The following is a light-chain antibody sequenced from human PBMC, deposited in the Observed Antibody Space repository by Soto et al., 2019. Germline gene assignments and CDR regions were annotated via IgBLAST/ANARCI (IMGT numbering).Light chain of an antibody. Sequence: DIXMTQSPSSLSASVGDRVTITCRASQGISNYLAWYQQKPGKVPKLLIYAASTLQSGVPSRFSGSGSGTDFTLTISSLQPEDVATYYCQKYNSARTFGQGTKVEIK. J-gene: IGKJ1*01. CDR2: AAS. CDR3: QKYNSART. V-gene: IGKV1-27*01. CDR1: QGISNY.